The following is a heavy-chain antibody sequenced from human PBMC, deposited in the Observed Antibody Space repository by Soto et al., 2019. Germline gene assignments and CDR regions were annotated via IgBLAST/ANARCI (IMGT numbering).Heavy chain of an antibody. D-gene: IGHD5-12*01. CDR1: GGSISSGGYY. Sequence: SETLSLTCTVSGGSISSGGYYWSWIRQHPGKGLEWIGYIYYSGSTYCNPSLKSRVTISVDTSKNQFSLKLSSVTAADTAVYYCAREAAIRGSSYYYGMDVWGQGTTVTVSS. V-gene: IGHV4-31*03. CDR3: AREAAIRGSSYYYGMDV. CDR2: IYYSGST. J-gene: IGHJ6*02.